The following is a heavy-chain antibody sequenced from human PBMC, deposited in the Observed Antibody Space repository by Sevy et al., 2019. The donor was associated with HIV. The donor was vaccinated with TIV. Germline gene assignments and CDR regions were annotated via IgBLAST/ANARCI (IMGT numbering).Heavy chain of an antibody. J-gene: IGHJ3*02. CDR3: ARETYYYGSGTYREPAFDI. CDR1: GFTVSSSY. CDR2: IYSGGST. Sequence: GGSLRLSCAASGFTVSSSYMSWVRQAPGKGLEWVSVIYSGGSTYYADSVKGRFTISRDNSKNTLYLQMNSLRAEDTAVYYCARETYYYGSGTYREPAFDIWGQGTMVTVSS. V-gene: IGHV3-53*01. D-gene: IGHD3-10*01.